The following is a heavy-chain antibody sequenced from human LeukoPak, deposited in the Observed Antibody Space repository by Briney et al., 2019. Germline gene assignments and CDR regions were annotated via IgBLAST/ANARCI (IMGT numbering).Heavy chain of an antibody. V-gene: IGHV4-34*01. D-gene: IGHD3-10*01. CDR2: INHSGST. J-gene: IGHJ5*02. Sequence: PSETLSLTCAVYGGSFSGYYWSWIRQPPGKGLEWIGEINHSGSTNYNLSLKSRVTISVDTSKNQFSLKLSSVTAADTAVYYCAVTSEDSGSGSSSKLVSWGQGTLVTVSS. CDR3: AVTSEDSGSGSSSKLVS. CDR1: GGSFSGYY.